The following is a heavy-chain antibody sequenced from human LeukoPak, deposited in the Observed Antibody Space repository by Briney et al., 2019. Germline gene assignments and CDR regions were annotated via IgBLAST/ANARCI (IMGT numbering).Heavy chain of an antibody. CDR3: ARGPDYGDRLDYFDY. Sequence: GRSLRLSCAASGFTFTRHWMGWVRQAPGKWLEWVASVKKDGNQYSVDSVKGRFIISRDNARNSLSLQMNSLRVEDTAIYFCARGPDYGDRLDYFDYWGQGTLVTVSS. CDR1: GFTFTRHW. J-gene: IGHJ4*02. CDR2: VKKDGNQ. D-gene: IGHD4-17*01. V-gene: IGHV3-7*01.